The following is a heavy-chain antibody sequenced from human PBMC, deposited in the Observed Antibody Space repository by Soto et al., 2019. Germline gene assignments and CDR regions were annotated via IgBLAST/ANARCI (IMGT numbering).Heavy chain of an antibody. CDR2: ISYDGSNK. CDR1: GFTFSSYA. Sequence: PGGSLRLSCAASGFTFSSYAMHWVRQAPGKGLEWVAVISYDGSNKYYADSVKGRFTISRDNSKNTLYLQMNSLRAEDTAVYYCARSLISGYETWNYYYGMDVWGQGTTVTVSS. CDR3: ARSLISGYETWNYYYGMDV. D-gene: IGHD5-12*01. V-gene: IGHV3-30-3*01. J-gene: IGHJ6*02.